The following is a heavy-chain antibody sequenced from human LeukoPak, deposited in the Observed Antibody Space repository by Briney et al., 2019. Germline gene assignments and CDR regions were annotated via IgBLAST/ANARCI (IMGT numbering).Heavy chain of an antibody. V-gene: IGHV4-39*07. D-gene: IGHD6-13*01. CDR2: IYYSGST. CDR1: GGSISSSSYY. CDR3: AGVAAAAGHY. Sequence: SETLSLTCTVSGGSISSSSYYWGWIRQPPGKGLEWIGSIYYSGSTYYNPSLKSRVTISVDTSKNQFSQKLSSVTAADTAVYYCAGVAAAAGHYWGQGTLVTVSS. J-gene: IGHJ4*02.